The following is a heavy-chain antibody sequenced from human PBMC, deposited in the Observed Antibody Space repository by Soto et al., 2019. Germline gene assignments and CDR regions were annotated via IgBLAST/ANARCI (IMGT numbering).Heavy chain of an antibody. V-gene: IGHV3-30*18. CDR3: AKARGYSGYDYPFDY. J-gene: IGHJ4*02. Sequence: QVQLVESGGGVVQPGRSLRLSCAASGFTFGSYGMHWVRQAPGKGLEWVAVISYDGSNKYYADSVKGRFTISRDNSKNTLYLLMNSLRAEDTAVYYCAKARGYSGYDYPFDYWGQGSLVPVSS. D-gene: IGHD5-12*01. CDR1: GFTFGSYG. CDR2: ISYDGSNK.